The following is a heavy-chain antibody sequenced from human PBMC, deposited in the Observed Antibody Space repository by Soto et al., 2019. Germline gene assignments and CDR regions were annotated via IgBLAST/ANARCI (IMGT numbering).Heavy chain of an antibody. CDR2: IIPIVGTA. D-gene: IGHD3-22*01. V-gene: IGHV1-69*12. Sequence: QVQLVQSGAEVKKPGSSVKVSCKASGGTFSSYAISWVRQAPGQGLEWMGGIIPIVGTADYAQKFQGRVTITADESTSTAYMELSSLRSEDTAVYYCASHYDSSGDYYRGLDYWGQGTLVTVSS. CDR3: ASHYDSSGDYYRGLDY. CDR1: GGTFSSYA. J-gene: IGHJ4*02.